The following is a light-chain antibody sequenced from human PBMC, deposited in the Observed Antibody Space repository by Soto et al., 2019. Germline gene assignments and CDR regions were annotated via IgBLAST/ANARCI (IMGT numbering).Light chain of an antibody. CDR2: GAS. J-gene: IGKJ1*01. CDR1: QSVSSSY. CDR3: RQYGSSPET. V-gene: IGKV3-20*01. Sequence: IVLTQSPGTLSLSPGERATLSCRASQSVSSSYLASYQQKPGQDPRLLIYGASSGATGIPDRFSGGGSGTDFTLTISRLEPEDFAVYYCRQYGSSPETFGQGTKVEIK.